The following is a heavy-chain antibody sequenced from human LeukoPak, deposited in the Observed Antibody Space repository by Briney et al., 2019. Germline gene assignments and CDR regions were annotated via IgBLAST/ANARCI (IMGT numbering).Heavy chain of an antibody. D-gene: IGHD4-17*01. CDR3: TTRVTNDPTETFDY. CDR2: IRSKANSYAT. CDR1: GFTFSGSA. V-gene: IGHV3-73*01. J-gene: IGHJ4*02. Sequence: PGGSLRLSCAASGFTFSGSAMHWVRQASGKGLEWVGRIRSKANSYATAYAASVKGRFTISRDDSKNTAYLQMNSLKTEDTAVYYCTTRVTNDPTETFDYWGQGTLVTVSS.